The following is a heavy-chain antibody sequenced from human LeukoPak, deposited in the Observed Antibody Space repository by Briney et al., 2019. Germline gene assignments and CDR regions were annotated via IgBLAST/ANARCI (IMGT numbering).Heavy chain of an antibody. J-gene: IGHJ6*02. CDR1: GGSISSSSYY. CDR3: ARTTVTPYGMDV. Sequence: SETLSLTCTVSGGSISSSSYYWGWIRQPPGKGLEWIGSIYYSGSTHYNPSLKSRVTISVDTSKNQFSLKLSSVTAADTAVYYCARTTVTPYGMDVWGQGTTVTVPS. V-gene: IGHV4-39*01. D-gene: IGHD4-17*01. CDR2: IYYSGST.